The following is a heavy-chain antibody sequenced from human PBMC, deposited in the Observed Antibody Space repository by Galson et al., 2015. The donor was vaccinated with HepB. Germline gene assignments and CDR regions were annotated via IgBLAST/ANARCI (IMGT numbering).Heavy chain of an antibody. Sequence: SVKVSCKASGYTFTSHAIQWVRQAPGHRLEWMGWISAGNGHTKYSQKFQGRVTITRDTSASTAYMELTSLRSEDTAVYYCASGRSGELTPDFEYWGQGTLVTVSS. J-gene: IGHJ4*02. V-gene: IGHV1-3*01. D-gene: IGHD3-10*01. CDR3: ASGRSGELTPDFEY. CDR1: GYTFTSHA. CDR2: ISAGNGHT.